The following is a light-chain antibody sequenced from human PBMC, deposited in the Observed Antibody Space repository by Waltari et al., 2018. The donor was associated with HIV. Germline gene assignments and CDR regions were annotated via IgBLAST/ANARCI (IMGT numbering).Light chain of an antibody. CDR2: WAT. CDR3: QQYYSTPYT. J-gene: IGKJ2*01. CDR1: QTVFYSSNKKNF. V-gene: IGKV4-1*01. Sequence: DIVMTQSPDSLAVPLGERATITCNSSQTVFYSSNKKNFLSWYQQKPGQPPKLLISWATTRDSGVPDRFSGSGSGTDFTLTVSSLQAEDVAFYYCQQYYSTPYTFGRGTKV.